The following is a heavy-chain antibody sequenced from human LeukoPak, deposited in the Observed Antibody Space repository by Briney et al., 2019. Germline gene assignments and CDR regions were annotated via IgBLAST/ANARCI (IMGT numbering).Heavy chain of an antibody. J-gene: IGHJ5*02. CDR3: AKVDILASGWYGEGWFDP. CDR1: GFTFSSYA. CDR2: ISGSGGST. Sequence: GGSLRLSCAASGFTFSSYAMSWVRQAPGKGLEWVSAISGSGGSTYYADSVKGRFTISRDNSKNTLYLQMNSLRAEDTAVYYCAKVDILASGWYGEGWFDPWGQGTLVTVSS. D-gene: IGHD6-19*01. V-gene: IGHV3-23*01.